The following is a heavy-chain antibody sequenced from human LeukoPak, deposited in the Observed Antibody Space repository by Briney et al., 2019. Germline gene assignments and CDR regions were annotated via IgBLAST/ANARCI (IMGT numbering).Heavy chain of an antibody. CDR1: GYTFTSYG. CDR3: ARAESGDDYDSSGYYSLSLDY. J-gene: IGHJ4*02. Sequence: ASVKVSCKASGYTFTSYGISWVRQAPGQGLEWMGWISAYNGNTNYAQKFQGRVTITTDESTSTAYMELSSLRSEDTAVYYCARAESGDDYDSSGYYSLSLDYWGQGTLVTLSS. CDR2: ISAYNGNT. D-gene: IGHD3-22*01. V-gene: IGHV1-18*01.